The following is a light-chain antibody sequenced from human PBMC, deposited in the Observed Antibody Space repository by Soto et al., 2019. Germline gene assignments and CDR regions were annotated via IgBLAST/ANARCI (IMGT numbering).Light chain of an antibody. CDR3: SSYTSSNTLI. CDR2: EVR. CDR1: SSDIGAYNR. J-gene: IGLJ2*01. V-gene: IGLV2-18*02. Sequence: QSVLTQPPSVSGSPGQSFTICCTGTSSDIGAYNRVSWYQQPPGTAPKLMIYEVRDRTSGVPDRFSGSKSGNTASLTISGLQAEDEADYYCSSYTSSNTLIFGGGTKVTVL.